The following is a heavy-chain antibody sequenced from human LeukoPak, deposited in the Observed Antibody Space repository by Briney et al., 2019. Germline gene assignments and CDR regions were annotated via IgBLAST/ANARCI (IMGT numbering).Heavy chain of an antibody. J-gene: IGHJ4*02. V-gene: IGHV4-4*07. Sequence: SETLSLTCTVSGGSISSCYWSWIRQPAGKGLEWIGRIYTSGSTNYNPSLKSRVTMSVDTSKNQFSLKLSSVTAADTAVYYCARGSVAGTELDYWGQGTLVTVSS. CDR1: GGSISSCY. CDR3: ARGSVAGTELDY. CDR2: IYTSGST. D-gene: IGHD6-19*01.